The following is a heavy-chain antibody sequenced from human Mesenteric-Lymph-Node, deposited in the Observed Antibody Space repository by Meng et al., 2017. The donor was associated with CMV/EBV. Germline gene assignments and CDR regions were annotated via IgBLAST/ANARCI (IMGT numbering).Heavy chain of an antibody. CDR3: ARDSRGVN. CDR1: GFNFSSFW. D-gene: IGHD3-10*01. V-gene: IGHV3-74*01. CDR2: INSDESST. J-gene: IGHJ4*02. Sequence: GESLKISCVVSGFNFSSFWIHWVRQAPGKGLVWVSRINSDESSTTYADSVKGRFTISRDNAKNTLYLQMNSLRAEDTAVYYCARDSRGVNWGQGTLVTVSS.